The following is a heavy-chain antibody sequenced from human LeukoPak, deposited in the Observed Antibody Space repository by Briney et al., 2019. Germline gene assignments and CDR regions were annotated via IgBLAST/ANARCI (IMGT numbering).Heavy chain of an antibody. CDR2: IYYSGST. J-gene: IGHJ4*02. V-gene: IGHV4-59*01. Sequence: SETLSLTCVVYGGSFSGYYWSWIRQPPGKGLEWIGYIYYSGSTNYNPSLKSRVTISVDTSKNQFSLKLSSVTAADTAVYYCASDSGSYITDYWGQGTLVTVSS. CDR1: GGSFSGYY. CDR3: ASDSGSYITDY. D-gene: IGHD1-26*01.